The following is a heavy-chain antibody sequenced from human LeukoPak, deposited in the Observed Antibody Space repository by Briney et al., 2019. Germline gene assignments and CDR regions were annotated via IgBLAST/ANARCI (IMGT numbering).Heavy chain of an antibody. CDR1: GFTFSSYA. D-gene: IGHD3/OR15-3a*01. J-gene: IGHJ6*02. CDR2: ISYDGSNN. CDR3: ARDWTAGYYGMDV. V-gene: IGHV3-30*04. Sequence: GGSLRLSCAASGFTFSSYAMHWVRQAPGKGLEWGAVISYDGSNNYYADSVKGRFTISRDNYKNTLYLQMNSLRAEDTAVYYCARDWTAGYYGMDVWGQGTTVTVSS.